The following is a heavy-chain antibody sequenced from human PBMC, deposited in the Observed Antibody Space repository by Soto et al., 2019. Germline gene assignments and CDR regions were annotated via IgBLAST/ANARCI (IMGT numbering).Heavy chain of an antibody. D-gene: IGHD1-1*01. CDR1: GFTVSSYW. V-gene: IGHV3-7*01. J-gene: IGHJ6*02. Sequence: GGSLRLSCAASGFTVSSYWMSWVRQAPGKGLEWVANIKQDGSEKYYVDSVKGRFTISRDNAKNSLYLQMNSLRAEDTAVYYCAREGTVYYYYGMNVWGQGTTVTVS. CDR2: IKQDGSEK. CDR3: AREGTVYYYYGMNV.